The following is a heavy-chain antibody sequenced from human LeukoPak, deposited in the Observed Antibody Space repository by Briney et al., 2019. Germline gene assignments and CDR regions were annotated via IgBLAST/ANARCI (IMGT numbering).Heavy chain of an antibody. Sequence: SETLSLTCAVSGGSISIGGYSWSWIRQPPGKGLEWIGYMYHSGSNYYNPSLKRRVTISVDRSKNQFSLKLSSLTAADTAVYFCARDGLDGDDAFDIWGQGTMVTVSS. CDR2: MYHSGSN. V-gene: IGHV4-30-2*01. CDR1: GGSISIGGYS. CDR3: ARDGLDGDDAFDI. J-gene: IGHJ3*02. D-gene: IGHD4-17*01.